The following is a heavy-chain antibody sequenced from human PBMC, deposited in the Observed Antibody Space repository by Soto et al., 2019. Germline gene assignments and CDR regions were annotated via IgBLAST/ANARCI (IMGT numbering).Heavy chain of an antibody. J-gene: IGHJ6*02. Sequence: DSVKVSCKTSGYSFITNAMHWVRQAPGQRLEWLGWIKPGTGTTKYSQKFQGRVNITRDTSASTAYLELSTLRSEDTAVYFCARGVGKTYSYNHGMEVWGQGTTVTV. CDR3: ARGVGKTYSYNHGMEV. CDR2: IKPGTGTT. CDR1: GYSFITNA. V-gene: IGHV1-3*01. D-gene: IGHD1-26*01.